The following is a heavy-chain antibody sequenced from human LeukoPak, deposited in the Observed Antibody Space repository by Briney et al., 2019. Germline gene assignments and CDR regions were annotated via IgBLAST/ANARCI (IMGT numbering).Heavy chain of an antibody. Sequence: GGSLRLSCAASGFTFSRYAMHWVRQTPGRGLAWVTVISYDGSNKYYTDSVKGRFTISRDNSKNTLYLQMNSLRAEDTAVYYCAKSVYHSGNYWGQGTLVTVSS. CDR1: GFTFSRYA. J-gene: IGHJ4*02. CDR2: ISYDGSNK. D-gene: IGHD3-10*01. V-gene: IGHV3-30*04. CDR3: AKSVYHSGNY.